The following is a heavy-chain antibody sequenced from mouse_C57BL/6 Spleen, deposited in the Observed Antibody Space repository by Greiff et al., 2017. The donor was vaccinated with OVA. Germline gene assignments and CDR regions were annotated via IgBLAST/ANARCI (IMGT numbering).Heavy chain of an antibody. CDR3: ARDNGMGAMGD. V-gene: IGHV5-16*01. CDR1: GFTFSDYY. Sequence: EVKLMESEGGLVQPGSSMKLSCTASGFTFSDYYMAWVRQVPEKGLEWVANINYDGSSTYYLDSLKSRFIISRDNAKNILYLQMSSLKSEDTATYYCARDNGMGAMGDRGQGASVTVSS. CDR2: INYDGSST. J-gene: IGHJ4*01. D-gene: IGHD1-1*01.